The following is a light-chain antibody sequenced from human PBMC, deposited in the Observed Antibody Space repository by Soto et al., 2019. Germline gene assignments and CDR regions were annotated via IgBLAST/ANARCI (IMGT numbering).Light chain of an antibody. J-gene: IGKJ1*01. Sequence: GETATLSCRASESVSSNLAWYQQRPGQAPRLLIYGASTRATDTPVRFRGSGYGTDFTLTISRLETEDFAVYYCQQYGSSPWTFGQGTKVDIK. CDR1: ESVSSN. V-gene: IGKV3-20*01. CDR3: QQYGSSPWT. CDR2: GAS.